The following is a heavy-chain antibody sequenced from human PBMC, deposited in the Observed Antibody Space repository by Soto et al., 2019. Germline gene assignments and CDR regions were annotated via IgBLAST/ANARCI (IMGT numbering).Heavy chain of an antibody. J-gene: IGHJ4*02. D-gene: IGHD2-2*01. CDR3: ANFPSRSSSNCFCY. CDR2: INDRSNYI. Sequence: GGSMRLSCAAAGFSFSKYSMNWVRQAPGKGLEWVSSINDRSNYIYYADSVKGRFTISRDNAINSLYLQMNSLRPDDTAVYYCANFPSRSSSNCFCYWGRVTLVTVT. CDR1: GFSFSKYS. V-gene: IGHV3-21*06.